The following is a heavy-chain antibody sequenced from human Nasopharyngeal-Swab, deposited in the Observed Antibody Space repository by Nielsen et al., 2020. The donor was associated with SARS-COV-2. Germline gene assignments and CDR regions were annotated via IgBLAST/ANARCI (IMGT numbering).Heavy chain of an antibody. D-gene: IGHD3-22*01. CDR3: ARYDDYYDSSGYAY. CDR2: IVPALGLP. V-gene: IGHV1-69*10. CDR1: GDTFTNSA. Sequence: SVKVSCKTSGDTFTNSAISWVRQAPGQGLEWMGGIVPALGLPNYAQKFRGRLTISADRSTTTSYLELSSLRFEDTAVYYCARYDDYYDSSGYAYWGQGTLVTVSS. J-gene: IGHJ4*02.